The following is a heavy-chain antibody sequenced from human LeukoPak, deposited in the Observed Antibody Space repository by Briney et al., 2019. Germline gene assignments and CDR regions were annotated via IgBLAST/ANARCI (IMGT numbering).Heavy chain of an antibody. Sequence: GGSLRLSCAASGFTFSSYGMSWVRQAPGKGLEWVSATSGSGGSTYYADSVKGRFTISRDNSKNTLYLQMNSLRAEDTAVYYCAKPYSITFGGVISHHAYNWFDPWGQGTLVTVSS. D-gene: IGHD3-16*02. CDR1: GFTFSSYG. J-gene: IGHJ5*02. CDR3: AKPYSITFGGVISHHAYNWFDP. V-gene: IGHV3-23*01. CDR2: TSGSGGST.